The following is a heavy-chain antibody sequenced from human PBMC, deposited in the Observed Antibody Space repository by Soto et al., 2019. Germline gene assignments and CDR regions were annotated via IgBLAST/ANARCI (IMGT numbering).Heavy chain of an antibody. J-gene: IGHJ6*02. CDR2: INPSGGST. D-gene: IGHD3-3*01. CDR3: ARNDKSGYDFWSGYYDYYYGTDV. Sequence: ASVKVSCKASGYTFTSYYMHWVRQAPGQGLEWMGIINPSGGSTSYAQKFQGRVTMTRDTSTSTVYMELSSLRSEDTAVYYCARNDKSGYDFWSGYYDYYYGTDVWGQGTTVTVSS. CDR1: GYTFTSYY. V-gene: IGHV1-46*01.